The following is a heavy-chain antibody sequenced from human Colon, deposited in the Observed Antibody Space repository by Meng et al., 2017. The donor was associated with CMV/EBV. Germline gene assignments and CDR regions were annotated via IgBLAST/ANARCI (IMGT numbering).Heavy chain of an antibody. CDR2: AYYRSDWYL. CDR3: ARAYDSGYYDH. D-gene: IGHD3-22*01. Sequence: SQTRSLTGDISGDSVSSYAAAWHWIRQSPSRGLEWLGRAYYRSDWYLDYAVSVKSRISISPDTSKNQVSLQLSSVTPEDTAIYYCARAYDSGYYDHWGQGTLVTVSS. V-gene: IGHV6-1*01. J-gene: IGHJ4*02. CDR1: GDSVSSYAAA.